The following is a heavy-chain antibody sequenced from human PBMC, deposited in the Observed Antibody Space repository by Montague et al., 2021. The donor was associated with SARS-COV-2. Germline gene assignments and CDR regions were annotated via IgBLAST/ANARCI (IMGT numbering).Heavy chain of an antibody. J-gene: IGHJ4*02. CDR1: GGSISSGSYY. D-gene: IGHD3-3*01. Sequence: TLSLTCTVSGGSISSGSYYWSWIRQPAGKGLEWIGRIYTSGSTNYNPSHKSRVTISVDTSKNQFSLKLSSVTAADTAVYYCAREGGITIFGVVILYYFDYWGQGTLVTVSS. V-gene: IGHV4-61*02. CDR2: IYTSGST. CDR3: AREGGITIFGVVILYYFDY.